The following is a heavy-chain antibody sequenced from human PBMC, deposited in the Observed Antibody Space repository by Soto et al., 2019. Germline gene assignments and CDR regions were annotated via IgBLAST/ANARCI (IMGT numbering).Heavy chain of an antibody. D-gene: IGHD6-13*01. CDR1: GFSISSYY. CDR3: ARYEQIAASFDY. V-gene: IGHV4-59*01. J-gene: IGHJ4*02. Sequence: SETLSLTCTASGFSISSYYWSWIRQPPGKGLEWIGYIYYSGSTNYNHSLKSRVTISVDTSKNQFSLKLSSVTAADTAVYYCARYEQIAASFDYWGQGTLVTVSS. CDR2: IYYSGST.